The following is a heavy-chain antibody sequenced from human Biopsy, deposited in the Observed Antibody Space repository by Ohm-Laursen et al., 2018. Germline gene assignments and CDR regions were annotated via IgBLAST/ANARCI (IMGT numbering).Heavy chain of an antibody. Sequence: SETLSLTCTVSGDSISSYYWSWIRQPPGKGLEWIGYVSYTGSTDYNLSFQSRVTISVDTSKNHFSLRLRSVTPADTAMYYCARDRGFYSDRTVPGYFDLWGRGTLVTVSS. CDR3: ARDRGFYSDRTVPGYFDL. J-gene: IGHJ2*01. CDR1: GDSISSYY. D-gene: IGHD3-22*01. CDR2: VSYTGST. V-gene: IGHV4-59*01.